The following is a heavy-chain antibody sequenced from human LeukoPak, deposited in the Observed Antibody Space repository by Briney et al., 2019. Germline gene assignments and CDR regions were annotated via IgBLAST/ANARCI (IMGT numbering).Heavy chain of an antibody. D-gene: IGHD3-10*01. CDR1: GGSFSGYY. CDR2: INHSGST. Sequence: PSETLSLTCAVYGGSFSGYYWSWIRQPPGKGLEWIGEINHSGSTNYNPSLKSRVTISVDTSKNQSSLKLSSVTAADTAVYYCARSRRMVQGYFDYWGQGTLVTVSS. CDR3: ARSRRMVQGYFDY. J-gene: IGHJ4*02. V-gene: IGHV4-34*01.